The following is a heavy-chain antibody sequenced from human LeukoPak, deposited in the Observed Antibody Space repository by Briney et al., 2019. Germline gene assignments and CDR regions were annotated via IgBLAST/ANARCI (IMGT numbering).Heavy chain of an antibody. CDR1: GFTFSNYW. CDR2: INSDGSST. CDR3: ARGQTGPCDL. D-gene: IGHD1-14*01. V-gene: IGHV3-74*01. Sequence: PGGSLRLSCAASGFTFSNYWMHWVRHAPGKGLVWVSRINSDGSSTSYADSAKGRFTISRDNAKNTLYLQMNSLRAEDTAVYYCARGQTGPCDLWEQGTMVTVSS. J-gene: IGHJ3*01.